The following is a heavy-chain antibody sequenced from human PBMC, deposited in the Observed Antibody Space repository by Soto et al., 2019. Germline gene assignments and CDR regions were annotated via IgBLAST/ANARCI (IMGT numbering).Heavy chain of an antibody. Sequence: QVQLVESGGGVVQPGRSLRLSCAASGFTFSSYAMHWLRQAPGKVLEWVAVISYDGSNKYYADSVKGRFTISRDNSKNTLYLQMNSLRAEVKAVYYCASIVSRDYYYYGMDVWGQETTVTVSS. CDR3: ASIVSRDYYYYGMDV. J-gene: IGHJ6*02. CDR1: GFTFSSYA. D-gene: IGHD3-16*02. V-gene: IGHV3-30-3*01. CDR2: ISYDGSNK.